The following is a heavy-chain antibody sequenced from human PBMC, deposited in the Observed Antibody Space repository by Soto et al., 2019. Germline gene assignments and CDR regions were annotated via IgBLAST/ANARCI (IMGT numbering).Heavy chain of an antibody. CDR2: ISQVGRA. J-gene: IGHJ4*02. Sequence: SKTLSLTCDVSCDSFSGYFCNWLRQPPGKGLEWIGEISQVGRARYNPSLETRITISVDTSKTQFSLNLTSVTDADTAVYYCARGYGYFRQWGQGALVTVSS. V-gene: IGHV4-34*01. CDR1: CDSFSGYF. CDR3: ARGYGYFRQ. D-gene: IGHD4-17*01.